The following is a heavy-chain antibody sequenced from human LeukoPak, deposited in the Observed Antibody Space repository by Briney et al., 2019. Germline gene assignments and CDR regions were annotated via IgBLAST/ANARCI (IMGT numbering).Heavy chain of an antibody. V-gene: IGHV4-59*01. J-gene: IGHJ4*02. CDR2: IYYTGTT. CDR1: SGSITSYY. Sequence: ETLSLTCTVSSGSITSYYWSWVPQPPGEGLEYIGHIYYTGTTDYTPSLKSRVTMSVDTSKSQFSLRLISVTASDTAVYFCAGAPNQHYFDYWGQGTLVAVSS. CDR3: AGAPNQHYFDY.